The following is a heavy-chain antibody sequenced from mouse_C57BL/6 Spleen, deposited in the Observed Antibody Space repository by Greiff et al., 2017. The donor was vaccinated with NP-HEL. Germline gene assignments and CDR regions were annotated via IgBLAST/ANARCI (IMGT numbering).Heavy chain of an antibody. CDR1: GFNIKDDS. CDR2: FDPDNGDT. Sequence: EVQLQQSGAELVRPGASVKLSCTASGFNIKDDSMHWVKQRPEQGLAWIGRFDPDNGDTEYASKFQGKATITADTSSNTAYLQLSSLTSEDTAVYYCTYYYGSSYFAYWGQGTLVTVSA. D-gene: IGHD1-1*01. CDR3: TYYYGSSYFAY. V-gene: IGHV14-4*01. J-gene: IGHJ3*01.